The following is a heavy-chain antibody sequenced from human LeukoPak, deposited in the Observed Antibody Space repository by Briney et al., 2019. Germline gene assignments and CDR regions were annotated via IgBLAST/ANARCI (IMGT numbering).Heavy chain of an antibody. CDR3: ARGRAPKSGWYRPDYYYYMDV. Sequence: ASVKVSCKASGYTFTGYYMHWVRQAPGQGLEWMGWMNPNSGNTGYAQKFQGRVTITRNTSISTAYMELSSLRSEDTAVYYCARGRAPKSGWYRPDYYYYMDVWGKGTTVTVSS. CDR2: MNPNSGNT. CDR1: GYTFTGYY. V-gene: IGHV1-8*03. D-gene: IGHD6-19*01. J-gene: IGHJ6*03.